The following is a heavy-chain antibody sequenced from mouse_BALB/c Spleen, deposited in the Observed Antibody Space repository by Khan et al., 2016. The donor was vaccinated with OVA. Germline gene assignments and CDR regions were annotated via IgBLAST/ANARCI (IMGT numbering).Heavy chain of an antibody. J-gene: IGHJ2*01. CDR2: ISYSDST. V-gene: IGHV3-2*02. D-gene: IGHD1-1*01. CDR3: ARGKYYGYYFDY. Sequence: EVQLQESGPGLVKPSQSLSLTCTVTGYSITSNYAWNWIRQFPGNKLEWMGYISYSDSTSYNPSLKSRISITRDTSQNQFFLQLNSVTTDDTATYYCARGKYYGYYFDYWGQGTTLTVSS. CDR1: GYSITSNYA.